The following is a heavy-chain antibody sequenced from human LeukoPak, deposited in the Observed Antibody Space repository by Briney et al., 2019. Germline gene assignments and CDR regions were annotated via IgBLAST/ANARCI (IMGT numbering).Heavy chain of an antibody. CDR2: IRGSGDST. V-gene: IGHV3-23*01. J-gene: IGHJ3*01. CDR3: AKYSFCSSSSCYRNDVSDV. Sequence: GGSLRLSCAASGFTFSSYAMSWVRQAPGKGLEWVSSIRGSGDSTDYADSVKGRFTISRDNSENTLHLQMNSLRAEDTAIYYCAKYSFCSSSSCYRNDVSDVWGQGTMVTVSS. D-gene: IGHD2-15*01. CDR1: GFTFSSYA.